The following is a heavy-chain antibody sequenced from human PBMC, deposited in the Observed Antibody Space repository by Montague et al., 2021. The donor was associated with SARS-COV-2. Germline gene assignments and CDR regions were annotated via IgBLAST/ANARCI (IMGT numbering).Heavy chain of an antibody. V-gene: IGHV4-4*07. CDR1: GDFVTERY. D-gene: IGHD2-21*01. CDR3: AIGGDSAKCGI. CDR2: IHPYGDI. J-gene: IGHJ3*02. Sequence: SETLSLTCTVSGDFVTERYSNWVRQAAGKGLEWIGFIHPYGDIHYNASLKSRVILSRNASKNQFSLTLTSVTAADTAVYYCAIGGDSAKCGIWGRGTLVTVSS.